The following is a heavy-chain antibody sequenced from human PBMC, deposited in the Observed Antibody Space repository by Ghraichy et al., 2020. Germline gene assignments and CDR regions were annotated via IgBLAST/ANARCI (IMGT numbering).Heavy chain of an antibody. J-gene: IGHJ4*02. Sequence: GALRLSCAASGFTVSSNYMSWVRQAPGKGLEWVSVIYRGGSTYYADSVKGRFTISRDNSKNTLYFQMNSLRAEDTAVYYCARSDLGSGYYSPYYFDYWGQGTLVTVSS. D-gene: IGHD3-22*01. V-gene: IGHV3-53*01. CDR1: GFTVSSNY. CDR3: ARSDLGSGYYSPYYFDY. CDR2: IYRGGST.